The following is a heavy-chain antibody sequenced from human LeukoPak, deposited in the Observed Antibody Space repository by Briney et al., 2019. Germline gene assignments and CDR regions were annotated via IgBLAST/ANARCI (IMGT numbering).Heavy chain of an antibody. Sequence: QPGGSLRLSCAASGFTFSSYSMNWVRQAPGKGLEWVSYISSSSSTIYYADSVKGRFTISRDNAKNSLYLQMNSLRAEDTAVYYCARGRGYSYGYERNLHAFDIWGQGTMVTVSS. D-gene: IGHD5-18*01. V-gene: IGHV3-48*01. CDR3: ARGRGYSYGYERNLHAFDI. CDR2: ISSSSSTI. CDR1: GFTFSSYS. J-gene: IGHJ3*02.